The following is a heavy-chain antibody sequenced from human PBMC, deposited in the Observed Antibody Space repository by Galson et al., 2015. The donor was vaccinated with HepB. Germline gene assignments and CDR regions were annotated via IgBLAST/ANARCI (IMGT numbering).Heavy chain of an antibody. V-gene: IGHV3-30-3*01. Sequence: SLRLSCAASGFTFSSYAMHWVRQAPGKGLEWVAVISYDGSNKYYADSVKGRFTISRDNSKNTLYLQMNSLRAEDTAVYYCARDPVAAIKGLDYWGQGTLVTVSS. CDR2: ISYDGSNK. J-gene: IGHJ4*02. D-gene: IGHD6-19*01. CDR3: ARDPVAAIKGLDY. CDR1: GFTFSSYA.